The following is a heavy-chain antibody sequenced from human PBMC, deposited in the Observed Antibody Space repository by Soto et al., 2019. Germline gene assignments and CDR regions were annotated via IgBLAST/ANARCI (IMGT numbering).Heavy chain of an antibody. D-gene: IGHD2-21*02. CDR3: ARSGVTGIVIPSHWFDP. V-gene: IGHV4-38-2*01. Sequence: SETLSLTCAVSGYSISSGYYWGWIRQPPGKGLEWIGSIYHSGSTYYNPSLNNRISLSLDTSQNQFSLKLLSVTAADTAIYYCARSGVTGIVIPSHWFDPWGQGTLVTVSS. CDR1: GYSISSGYY. J-gene: IGHJ5*02. CDR2: IYHSGST.